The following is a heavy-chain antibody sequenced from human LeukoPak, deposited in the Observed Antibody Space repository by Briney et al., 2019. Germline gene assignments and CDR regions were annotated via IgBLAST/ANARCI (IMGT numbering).Heavy chain of an antibody. Sequence: ASVKVSCKASGYTFTGYYMHWVRQAPGQGLEWMGWMNPNSGNTGYAQKFQGRVTMTRNTSISTAYMELSSLRSEDTAVYYCAEGKTCTNGVCYTSGWFDPWGQGTLVTVSS. J-gene: IGHJ5*02. CDR2: MNPNSGNT. D-gene: IGHD2-8*01. CDR1: GYTFTGYY. CDR3: AEGKTCTNGVCYTSGWFDP. V-gene: IGHV1-8*02.